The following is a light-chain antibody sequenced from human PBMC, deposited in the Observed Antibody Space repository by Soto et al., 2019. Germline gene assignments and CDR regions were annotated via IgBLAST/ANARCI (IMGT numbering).Light chain of an antibody. CDR2: GAS. J-gene: IGKJ5*01. CDR1: QSVSSSY. CDR3: QQYGSSSIT. Sequence: EIVLTQCPGTLSLSPRERATLSCRASQSVSSSYLAWYQQKPGQAPRLLIYGASSRATGIPDRFSGSGSGTDFTLTISRLEPEDFAVYYCQQYGSSSITFGQGTRLENK. V-gene: IGKV3-20*01.